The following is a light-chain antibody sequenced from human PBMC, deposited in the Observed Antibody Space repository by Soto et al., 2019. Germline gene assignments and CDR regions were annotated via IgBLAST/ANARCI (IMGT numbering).Light chain of an antibody. V-gene: IGKV3D-15*01. J-gene: IGKJ1*01. CDR1: PSVTNF. Sequence: EIVMTQSPATLSLSPGERATLSCRASPSVTNFLAWYQQKPGQAPRLLIYGASSRATGIPDRFSGSGSGTEFTLTINSLQPDDFATYYCQQYNTYSGTFGPGTKVDIK. CDR2: GAS. CDR3: QQYNTYSGT.